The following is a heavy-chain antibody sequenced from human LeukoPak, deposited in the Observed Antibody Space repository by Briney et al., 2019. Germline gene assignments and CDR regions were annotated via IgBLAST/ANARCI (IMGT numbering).Heavy chain of an antibody. CDR3: ARSQNGHSPKGPNFDY. J-gene: IGHJ4*02. CDR2: INPNSGGT. D-gene: IGHD2-15*01. Sequence: EASVAVSCKASGYTFTVDYVHWVRQAPGQGLEWMGWINPNSGGTNYAQKFQGWVTMTRDTSISTAYMELSRLRSDDTAVYYCARSQNGHSPKGPNFDYWGQGTLVTVSS. CDR1: GYTFTVDY. V-gene: IGHV1-2*04.